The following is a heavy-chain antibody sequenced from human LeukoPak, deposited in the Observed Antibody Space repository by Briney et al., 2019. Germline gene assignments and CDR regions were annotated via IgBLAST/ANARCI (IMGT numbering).Heavy chain of an antibody. Sequence: SQTLSLTCAISGDSVSSKSAAWNWIRQSPSRGLESLGMTHYRSKWYIDYAVSVKSRITIIPDTSKNQFSLQLNSVTPEDTAVYFCARAFRDSSGSDGFDMWGQGTKVTVSS. V-gene: IGHV6-1*01. CDR2: THYRSKWYI. CDR3: ARAFRDSSGSDGFDM. CDR1: GDSVSSKSAA. D-gene: IGHD3-22*01. J-gene: IGHJ3*02.